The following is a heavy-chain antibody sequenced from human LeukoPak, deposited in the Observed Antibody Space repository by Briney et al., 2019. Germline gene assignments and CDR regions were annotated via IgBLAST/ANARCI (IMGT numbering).Heavy chain of an antibody. CDR1: GGSISSGYY. CDR2: IYHSGST. CDR3: ARDRGELGQNWFDP. D-gene: IGHD1-26*01. Sequence: SETLSLTCTVSGGSISSGYYWGWIRQPPGKGLEWIGSIYHSGSTYYNPSLKSRVTISVDTSKNQFSLKLSSVTAADTAVYYCARDRGELGQNWFDPWGQGTLVTVSS. J-gene: IGHJ5*02. V-gene: IGHV4-38-2*02.